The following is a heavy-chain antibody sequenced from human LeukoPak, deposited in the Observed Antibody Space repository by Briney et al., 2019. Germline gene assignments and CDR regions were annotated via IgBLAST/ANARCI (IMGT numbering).Heavy chain of an antibody. V-gene: IGHV4-34*01. D-gene: IGHD3-3*01. CDR1: GGSFSGYY. CDR2: ISHRGST. J-gene: IGHJ4*02. Sequence: SETLSLTCAVYGGSFSGYYWSWIRQPPGKGLEWVGSISHRGSTYYNPSLRSRITISLDRSKQKFSLKLTSVTAADTAVYFCARGAEYYAIWRGYAGYSDYWGQGISVTVSS. CDR3: ARGAEYYAIWRGYAGYSDY.